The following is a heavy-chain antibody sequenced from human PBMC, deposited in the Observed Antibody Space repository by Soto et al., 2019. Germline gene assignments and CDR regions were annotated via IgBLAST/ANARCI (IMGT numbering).Heavy chain of an antibody. D-gene: IGHD2-2*01. Sequence: QVQLVQSGAEVKKPGASVKVSCKASGYTFTSYAMHWVRQAPGQRLEWMGWINAGNGNTKYSQKFQGRVTITRDTSASAAYMELSSLRSEDTAVYYCALGNLAQGYCSSTSCFNSYYYYYYMDVWGKGTTVTVSS. CDR2: INAGNGNT. CDR3: ALGNLAQGYCSSTSCFNSYYYYYYMDV. V-gene: IGHV1-3*01. J-gene: IGHJ6*03. CDR1: GYTFTSYA.